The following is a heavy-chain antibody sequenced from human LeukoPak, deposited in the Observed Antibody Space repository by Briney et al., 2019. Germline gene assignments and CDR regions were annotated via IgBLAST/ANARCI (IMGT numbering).Heavy chain of an antibody. Sequence: GASVKVSCKVSGYTLTELSMHWVRQAPGKGLEWMGGFDPEDGETIYAQKFQSRVTMTEDTSTDTAYMELSSLRSEDTAVYYCATGLIVVVPAAMRGPLDYWGQGTLVTVSS. J-gene: IGHJ4*02. CDR2: FDPEDGET. V-gene: IGHV1-24*01. D-gene: IGHD2-2*01. CDR1: GYTLTELS. CDR3: ATGLIVVVPAAMRGPLDY.